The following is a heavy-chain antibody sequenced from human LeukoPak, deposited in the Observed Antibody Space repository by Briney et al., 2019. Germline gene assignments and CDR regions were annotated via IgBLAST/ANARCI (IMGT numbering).Heavy chain of an antibody. Sequence: GGSLRLSCAASGFTFSDYGMHWVRQAPGKGLEWVAVIWYDGSNKYYADSVKGRFTISRDNSKNTLYLQMNSLRAEDTAVYYCARDHLEGIAAAYFDYWGQGTLVTVSS. CDR3: ARDHLEGIAAAYFDY. J-gene: IGHJ4*02. CDR1: GFTFSDYG. V-gene: IGHV3-33*01. CDR2: IWYDGSNK. D-gene: IGHD6-13*01.